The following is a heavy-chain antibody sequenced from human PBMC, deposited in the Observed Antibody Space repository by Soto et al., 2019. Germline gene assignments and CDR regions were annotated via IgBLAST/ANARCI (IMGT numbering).Heavy chain of an antibody. V-gene: IGHV3-11*06. Sequence: GGSLRLSCAASGFTFSDYYMSWIRQAPGKGLEWVSYISSSSSYTNYADSVKGRFTISRDNAKNSLYLQMNSLRAEDTAVYYCARGPTRRYDAFDIWGQGTMVTVSS. CDR2: ISSSSSYT. CDR3: ARGPTRRYDAFDI. D-gene: IGHD5-12*01. CDR1: GFTFSDYY. J-gene: IGHJ3*02.